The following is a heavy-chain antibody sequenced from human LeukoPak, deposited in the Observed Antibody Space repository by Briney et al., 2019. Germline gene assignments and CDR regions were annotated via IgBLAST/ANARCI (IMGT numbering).Heavy chain of an antibody. Sequence: SETLSLTCAVYGGSFSGYYWSWIRQPPGKGLEWIGEINHSGSTNYNPSLKSRVTISVDTSKNQFSLKLSSVTAADAAVYYCARGIDILTGFNWFDPWGQGTLVTVSS. CDR1: GGSFSGYY. CDR2: INHSGST. D-gene: IGHD3-9*01. V-gene: IGHV4-34*01. CDR3: ARGIDILTGFNWFDP. J-gene: IGHJ5*02.